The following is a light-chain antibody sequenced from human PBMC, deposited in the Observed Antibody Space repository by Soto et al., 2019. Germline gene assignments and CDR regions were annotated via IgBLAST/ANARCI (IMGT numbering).Light chain of an antibody. CDR3: QQFNNYPVT. Sequence: IHLTQSPSSLSASVGHRVTIICRASQGISSALAWYQQKLGKAPKLLIYDASSLESGVPSRFSGSGYGTDFTLTISSLQPEDFATYYCQQFNNYPVTFGGGTKVDI. V-gene: IGKV1D-13*01. CDR1: QGISSA. J-gene: IGKJ4*01. CDR2: DAS.